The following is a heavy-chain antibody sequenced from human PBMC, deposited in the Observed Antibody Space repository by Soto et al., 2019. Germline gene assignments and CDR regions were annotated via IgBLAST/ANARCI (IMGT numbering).Heavy chain of an antibody. J-gene: IGHJ4*02. CDR1: GFTVSSNY. Sequence: GGSLRLSCAASGFTVSSNYMSWVRQAPGKGLEWVSVIYSGGSTYYADSVKGRFTISRDNSKNTLYLQMNSLRAEDTDVYYCARPMVRGVPFDYWGQGTLVTVSS. CDR3: ARPMVRGVPFDY. V-gene: IGHV3-66*04. D-gene: IGHD3-10*01. CDR2: IYSGGST.